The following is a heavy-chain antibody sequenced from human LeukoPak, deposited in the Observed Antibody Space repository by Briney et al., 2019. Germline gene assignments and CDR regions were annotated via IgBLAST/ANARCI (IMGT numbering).Heavy chain of an antibody. J-gene: IGHJ4*02. V-gene: IGHV3-30*02. CDR1: GLTFSSYG. Sequence: GGSLRLSCAASGLTFSSYGMHWVRQAQGKGLEWVAFIRYDGSNKYYADSVKGRFTISRDNSKNTLYLQMNSLRAEDTAVYYCAKDHYAPWYFDYWGQGTLVTVSS. CDR3: AKDHYAPWYFDY. CDR2: IRYDGSNK. D-gene: IGHD2-2*01.